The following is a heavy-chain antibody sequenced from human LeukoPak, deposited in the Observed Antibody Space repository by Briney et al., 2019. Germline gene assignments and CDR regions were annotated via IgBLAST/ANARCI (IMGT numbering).Heavy chain of an antibody. J-gene: IGHJ4*02. CDR2: ISAYNGNT. Sequence: ASVKVSCKTSGYTFTTYGISWVRQAPGQGLEWMGWISAYNGNTNYAQKLQGRVTMTTDTSTSTAYMELRSLRSDDTAVYYCARASIAVAGSRNFDYWGQGTLVTVSS. CDR1: GYTFTTYG. V-gene: IGHV1-18*01. D-gene: IGHD6-19*01. CDR3: ARASIAVAGSRNFDY.